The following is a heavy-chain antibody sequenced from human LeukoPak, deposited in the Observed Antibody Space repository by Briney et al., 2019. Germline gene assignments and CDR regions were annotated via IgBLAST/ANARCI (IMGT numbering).Heavy chain of an antibody. CDR2: INHSGST. CDR1: GGSFSGYY. V-gene: IGHV4-34*01. J-gene: IGHJ6*04. D-gene: IGHD3-16*01. CDR3: AGGDGGWGVFPRPTKSYGLTV. Sequence: KPSETLSLTCAVYGGSFSGYYWGWIRQPPGKGLEWIGEINHSGSTNYNPSLKRRVTISGDTTKNQFSLKLTSVTAADTPVYFCAGGDGGWGVFPRPTKSYGLTVGAKGPRAPVS.